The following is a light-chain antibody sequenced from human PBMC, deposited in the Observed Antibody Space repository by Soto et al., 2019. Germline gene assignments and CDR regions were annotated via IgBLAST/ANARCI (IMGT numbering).Light chain of an antibody. CDR3: QQYGNPPWT. J-gene: IGKJ2*01. V-gene: IGKV3-20*01. CDR2: DTF. CDR1: QSVGSTY. Sequence: ETVLTQSTGTLSLSPGERATLSCRASQSVGSTYLAWYQQKPGQAPRLLFYDTFNRATGIPYRFSGSGSGTDFTLTISRLEPEDFAVYHCQQYGNPPWTFGQGTKLEIK.